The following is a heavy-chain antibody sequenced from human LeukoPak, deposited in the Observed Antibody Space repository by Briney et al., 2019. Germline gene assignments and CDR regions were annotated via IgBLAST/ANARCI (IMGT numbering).Heavy chain of an antibody. CDR1: GFTFSSVE. Sequence: GGSLRLSCAASGFTFSSVEMNWVRQAPGKGLEWVSYISRSGSTIYYADSVTGRFTISRDNAKNSLYLQVNSLRAEDTAVYYCATIGSAYGYGAFDIWGQGTQVTVSS. V-gene: IGHV3-48*03. D-gene: IGHD5-12*01. CDR3: ATIGSAYGYGAFDI. J-gene: IGHJ3*02. CDR2: ISRSGSTI.